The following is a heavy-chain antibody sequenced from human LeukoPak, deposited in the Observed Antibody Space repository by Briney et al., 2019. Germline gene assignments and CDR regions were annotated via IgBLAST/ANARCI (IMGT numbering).Heavy chain of an antibody. D-gene: IGHD2-8*01. CDR2: IYTGGNR. CDR3: VRDSRYCSTSSCSD. Sequence: GGSLRLSCAASGFTVSSNYMSWVRQAPGKGLEWVSTIYTGGNRFYADSVKGRFTVSRDSSKNTLYLQMGSLRAGDTAVYYCVRDSRYCSTSSCSDWGQGTLVTVSS. V-gene: IGHV3-66*01. CDR1: GFTVSSNY. J-gene: IGHJ4*02.